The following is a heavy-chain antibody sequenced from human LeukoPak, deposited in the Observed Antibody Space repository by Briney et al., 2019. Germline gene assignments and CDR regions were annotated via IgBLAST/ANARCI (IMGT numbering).Heavy chain of an antibody. CDR2: IHYSGST. CDR1: GGSISSSSYY. J-gene: IGHJ6*03. D-gene: IGHD4-17*01. CDR3: ARGNGDYYYYYYMDV. Sequence: LETLSLTCTVSGGSISSSSYYWGWIRQPPGKGLEWIGSIHYSGSTYYNPSLKSRVTILVDTSKNQFSLKLSSVTAADTAVYYCARGNGDYYYYYYMDVWGKGTTVTVSS. V-gene: IGHV4-39*07.